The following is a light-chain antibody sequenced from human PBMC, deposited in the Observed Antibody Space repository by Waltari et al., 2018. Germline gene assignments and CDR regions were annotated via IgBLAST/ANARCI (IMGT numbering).Light chain of an antibody. CDR2: KDT. J-gene: IGLJ2*01. V-gene: IGLV3-25*03. CDR3: QSTDNSGTYVV. Sequence: SYELTQPPSVSVSAGQTARITCSGDALPRQYSFWYQQRSGQAPVLVIYKDTERPSGIPERFSGSSSGTRVTLTISGVQAQDEADYYCQSTDNSGTYVVFGGGTKLTVL. CDR1: ALPRQY.